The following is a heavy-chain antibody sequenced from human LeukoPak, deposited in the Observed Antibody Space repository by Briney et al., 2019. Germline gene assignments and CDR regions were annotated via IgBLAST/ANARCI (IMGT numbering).Heavy chain of an antibody. Sequence: PGESLKISCKGSGYSFTNYWIVWVRQMPGKGLEWMGIIHPGASNPLYNPSFQGQVTVSADKSVTTAYLQWSSLKASDTALYFCARQSNLDYSNSSGYFDYWGQGTLVTVSS. CDR3: ARQSNLDYSNSSGYFDY. J-gene: IGHJ4*02. CDR2: IHPGASNP. V-gene: IGHV5-51*01. CDR1: GYSFTNYW. D-gene: IGHD4-11*01.